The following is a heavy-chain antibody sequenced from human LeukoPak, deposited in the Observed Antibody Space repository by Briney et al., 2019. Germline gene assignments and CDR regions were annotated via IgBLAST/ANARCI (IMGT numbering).Heavy chain of an antibody. CDR1: GFTFSSYS. V-gene: IGHV3-21*01. CDR2: ISSSSSYI. CDR3: ARAGYSSSLPLYYFDY. Sequence: GGSLRLSSAASGFTFSSYSMNWVRQAPGQGLEWVSSISSSSSYIYYADSVKGRFTISRDNAKNSLYLQMNSLRAEDTAVYYCARAGYSSSLPLYYFDYWGQGTLVTVSS. D-gene: IGHD6-13*01. J-gene: IGHJ4*02.